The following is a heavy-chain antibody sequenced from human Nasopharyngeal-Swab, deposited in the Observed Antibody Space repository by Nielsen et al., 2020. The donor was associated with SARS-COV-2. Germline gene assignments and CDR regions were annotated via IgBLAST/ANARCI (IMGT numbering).Heavy chain of an antibody. V-gene: IGHV1-24*01. J-gene: IGHJ5*02. Sequence: ASVKVSCKVSGYTLTELSMHWVRQAPGKGLEWMGGFDPEDGETIYAQKFQGRVTMTEDTSTDTAYMELSSLRSEDTAVYYCATSPPYSSSWYNVPTNWSDPWGQGTLVTVSS. CDR3: ATSPPYSSSWYNVPTNWSDP. CDR1: GYTLTELS. D-gene: IGHD6-13*01. CDR2: FDPEDGET.